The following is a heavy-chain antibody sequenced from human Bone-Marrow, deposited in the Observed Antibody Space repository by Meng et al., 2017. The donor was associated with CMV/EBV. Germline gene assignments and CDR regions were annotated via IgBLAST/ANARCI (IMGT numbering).Heavy chain of an antibody. J-gene: IGHJ4*02. Sequence: QVPLQQRGAGLLKPSETLSLTCGVYGAPFSGYWSWVRQPPGKGLEWIGEITHSGSTNYNVSLKSRVTISIDTSKNQFSLKLSSVTATDTAVYYCAPGFRSWSGSYSSWGQGTLVTVSS. D-gene: IGHD1-26*01. CDR1: GAPFSGY. V-gene: IGHV4-34*01. CDR3: APGFRSWSGSYSS. CDR2: ITHSGST.